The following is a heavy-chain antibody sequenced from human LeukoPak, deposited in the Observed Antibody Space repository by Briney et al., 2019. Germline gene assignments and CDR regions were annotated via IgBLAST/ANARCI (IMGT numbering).Heavy chain of an antibody. CDR2: ISAYNGNT. Sequence: ASVKVSCKASGYTFTNYYMHWVRQAPGQGLEWMGWISAYNGNTNYAQKLQGRVAMTTDTSTCTAYMELRSLRSDDTAVYYCARGPGAIFGVVPDYWGQGTLVTVSS. CDR1: GYTFTNYY. D-gene: IGHD3-3*01. J-gene: IGHJ4*02. V-gene: IGHV1-18*04. CDR3: ARGPGAIFGVVPDY.